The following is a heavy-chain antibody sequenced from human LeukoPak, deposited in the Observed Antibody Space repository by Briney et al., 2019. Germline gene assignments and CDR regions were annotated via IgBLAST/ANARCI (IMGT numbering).Heavy chain of an antibody. CDR3: ARVEGDGYNYLFDY. Sequence: PGRSLRLSCAASGFTFSSYGMHWVRQAPGKGLEWVAVISYDGSNKYYADSVKGRFTISRDNSKNTLYLQMNSLRAEDTAVYYCARVEGDGYNYLFDYWGQGTLVTVSS. V-gene: IGHV3-30*03. CDR1: GFTFSSYG. D-gene: IGHD5-24*01. CDR2: ISYDGSNK. J-gene: IGHJ4*02.